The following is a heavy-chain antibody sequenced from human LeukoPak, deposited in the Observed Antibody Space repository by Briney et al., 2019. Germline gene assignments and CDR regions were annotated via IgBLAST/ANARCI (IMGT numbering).Heavy chain of an antibody. V-gene: IGHV3-21*01. CDR1: GFNFNSYW. Sequence: PGGSLRLSCAASGFNFNSYWMSWVRQAPGKGLEWVSFISTSSSYIHYADSVKGRFTISRDNARNSLYLQMNSLRAEDTAVYYCARAQGDRYLLSHYYYYMDVWGKGTTVTISS. CDR3: ARAQGDRYLLSHYYYYMDV. CDR2: ISTSSSYI. J-gene: IGHJ6*03. D-gene: IGHD2/OR15-2a*01.